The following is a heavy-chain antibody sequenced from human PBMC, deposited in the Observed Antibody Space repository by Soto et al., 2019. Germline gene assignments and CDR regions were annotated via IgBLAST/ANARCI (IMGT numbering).Heavy chain of an antibody. CDR1: GYRFSSYW. CDR2: ICPVDSDT. Sequence: PGESLKISCKGSGYRFSSYWIGWVRQMPGKGLEWMGIICPVDSDTRYSPSFQGQVTISADKSISTAYLQWSSVKASDTAMYYCARLLFYFDSSGYGFDIWGPGTMVTVSS. J-gene: IGHJ3*02. V-gene: IGHV5-51*01. CDR3: ARLLFYFDSSGYGFDI. D-gene: IGHD3-22*01.